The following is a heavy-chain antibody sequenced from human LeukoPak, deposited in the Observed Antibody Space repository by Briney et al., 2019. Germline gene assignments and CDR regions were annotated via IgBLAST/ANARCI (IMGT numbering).Heavy chain of an antibody. Sequence: GESPMMSCKGSGYSFTSSWIGWVRQMPGKGLEWMGTIHPSDSDTRYSPSFQGQVTISADKSVSTAYLQWSSLKASDTAIYYCARGVYGDYGAFDNWGQATLVTVSS. CDR1: GYSFTSSW. CDR2: IHPSDSDT. V-gene: IGHV5-51*01. CDR3: ARGVYGDYGAFDN. D-gene: IGHD4-17*01. J-gene: IGHJ4*02.